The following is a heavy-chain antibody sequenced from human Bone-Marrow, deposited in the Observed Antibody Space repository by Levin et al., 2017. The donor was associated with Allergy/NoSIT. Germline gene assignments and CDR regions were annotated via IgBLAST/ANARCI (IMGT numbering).Heavy chain of an antibody. D-gene: IGHD2-2*01. J-gene: IGHJ4*02. Sequence: PSETLSLTCTVSGGSISSYYWSWIRQPPGKGLEWIGYIYSSGSTKYNPSLKSRVTISADTSKNQFSLKLSSVTAADTAVYYCARAYFPAAILDVWGQGTLVTVSS. CDR3: ARAYFPAAILDV. V-gene: IGHV4-59*01. CDR2: IYSSGST. CDR1: GGSISSYY.